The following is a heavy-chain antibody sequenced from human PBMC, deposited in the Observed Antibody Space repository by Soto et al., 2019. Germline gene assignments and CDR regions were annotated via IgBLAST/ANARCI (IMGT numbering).Heavy chain of an antibody. D-gene: IGHD3-10*01. CDR2: ISAVSDYI. CDR1: GITFNYYT. V-gene: IGHV3-21*06. Sequence: PGGPLRLSCAASGITFNYYTVQCVGRAAGKVLELVSSISAVSDYIRYADSVKGRFTISRDNAKTSVYLQMKSLTAEDTAVYYCEREGVHNYTEYYFDYWGQGTMVTVSS. CDR3: EREGVHNYTEYYFDY. J-gene: IGHJ4*02.